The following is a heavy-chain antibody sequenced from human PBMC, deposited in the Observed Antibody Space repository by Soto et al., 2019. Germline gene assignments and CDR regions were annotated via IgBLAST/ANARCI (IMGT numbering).Heavy chain of an antibody. CDR3: ASKLVDCSGGSCKDLFY. V-gene: IGHV1-69*02. CDR2: IIPILGIA. D-gene: IGHD2-15*01. Sequence: QVQLVHSGAEVKKPGSSVKVSCKASGGTFSSYTISWVRQAPGQGLEWMGRIIPILGIANYAQKFQGRVTITADKSTSTAYMELSSLRSEDTAVYYCASKLVDCSGGSCKDLFYWGQGTLVTVSS. CDR1: GGTFSSYT. J-gene: IGHJ4*02.